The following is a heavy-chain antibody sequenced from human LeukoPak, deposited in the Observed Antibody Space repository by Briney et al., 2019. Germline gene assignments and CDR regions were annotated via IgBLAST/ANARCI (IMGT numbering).Heavy chain of an antibody. D-gene: IGHD3-10*01. Sequence: PGGSLRLSCAASGFTFSDYYMNWVRQAPGKGLEWVSSISSSSSYIYYADSVKGRFTISRDNAKNSLYLQINSLRAEDTAVYYCARGDYYGSGTPGYWGQGTLVTVSS. CDR2: ISSSSSYI. CDR3: ARGDYYGSGTPGY. CDR1: GFTFSDYY. V-gene: IGHV3-21*01. J-gene: IGHJ4*02.